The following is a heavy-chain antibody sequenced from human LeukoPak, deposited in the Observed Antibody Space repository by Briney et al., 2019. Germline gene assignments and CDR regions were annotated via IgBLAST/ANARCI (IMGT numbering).Heavy chain of an antibody. CDR3: ARGGRWELRGDHFDY. CDR2: IYYSGST. CDR1: GGSISSYY. D-gene: IGHD1-26*01. Sequence: SETLSLTCTVSGGSISSYYWSWIRQPPGKGPEWIGYIYYSGSTNYNPSLKSRVTISVDTSKNQFSLKLSSVTAADTAVYYCARGGRWELRGDHFDYWGQGTLVTISS. V-gene: IGHV4-59*08. J-gene: IGHJ4*02.